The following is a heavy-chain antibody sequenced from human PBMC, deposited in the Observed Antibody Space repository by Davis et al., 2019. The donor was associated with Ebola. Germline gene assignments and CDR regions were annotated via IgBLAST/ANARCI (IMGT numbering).Heavy chain of an antibody. D-gene: IGHD6-13*01. CDR1: GFTFSSYS. J-gene: IGHJ4*02. Sequence: GESLKISCAASGFTFSSYSMNWVRQAPGKGLEWVSSISSSSSYIYYADSVKGRFTISRDNAKNSLYLQMNSLKAEDTAVYYCASEAAAVHFDYWGQGTLVTVSS. V-gene: IGHV3-21*01. CDR2: ISSSSSYI. CDR3: ASEAAAVHFDY.